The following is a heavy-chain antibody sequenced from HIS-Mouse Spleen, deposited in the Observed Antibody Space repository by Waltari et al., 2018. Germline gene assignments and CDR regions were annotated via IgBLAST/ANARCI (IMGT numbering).Heavy chain of an antibody. Sequence: EVQLVESGGGLVKPGGSLRLSCAASGFTFSSYSMNWVRQAPGKGLEWVSSISSSSSYIYNADSVKCRFTISRDNAKNSLYLQRNSLRAEDTAVYYCARGGSYSDLDYWGQGTLVTVAS. D-gene: IGHD1-26*01. CDR3: ARGGSYSDLDY. CDR2: ISSSSSYI. V-gene: IGHV3-21*01. CDR1: GFTFSSYS. J-gene: IGHJ4*02.